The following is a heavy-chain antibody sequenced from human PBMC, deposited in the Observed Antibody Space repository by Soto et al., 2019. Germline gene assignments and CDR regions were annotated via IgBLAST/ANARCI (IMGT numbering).Heavy chain of an antibody. J-gene: IGHJ4*02. CDR1: GGSITSGGIY. D-gene: IGHD6-19*01. CDR2: IYHSGST. Sequence: QVKLQESGPGLVQPAQTLSLSCTVSGGSITSGGIYWSWLRHHPRQGLEWIGYIYHSGSTTDNPSLTSRVTISVDTSKNPFSLPVTSLTVADTAAYYCARFNSRSGTEYFAYWGQGTLVTVSS. CDR3: ARFNSRSGTEYFAY. V-gene: IGHV4-31*03.